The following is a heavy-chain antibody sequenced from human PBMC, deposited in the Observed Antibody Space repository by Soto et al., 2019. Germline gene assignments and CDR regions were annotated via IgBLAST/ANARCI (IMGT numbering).Heavy chain of an antibody. J-gene: IGHJ4*02. CDR1: GYTFSSHG. Sequence: GGPVKVSRKAPGYTFSSHGFAWGRQAPGQRLEWMGWISAYNGDTNYAQKFQDRVTLTTDTSTTTAHMELRNLGSDDTAVYYCARSGAYCTSITCLFDSFWGLGTLVTVSS. D-gene: IGHD2-8*01. CDR3: ARSGAYCTSITCLFDSF. CDR2: ISAYNGDT. V-gene: IGHV1-18*01.